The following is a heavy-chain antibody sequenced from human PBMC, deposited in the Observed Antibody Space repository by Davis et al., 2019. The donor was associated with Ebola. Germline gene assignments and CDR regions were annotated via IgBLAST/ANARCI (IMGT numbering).Heavy chain of an antibody. V-gene: IGHV1-8*01. CDR3: ARAPSYRTSKWDWFDP. CDR1: GYTFTSYD. J-gene: IGHJ5*02. CDR2: MIPNSGNT. Sequence: ASVKVSCKASGYTFTSYDINWVRQATGQGLEWMGWMIPNSGNTGYAQKFQGRVSMSRNTSISTAYMELSSLRSEDTAVYYCARAPSYRTSKWDWFDPWGQGTLVTVSS. D-gene: IGHD1-26*01.